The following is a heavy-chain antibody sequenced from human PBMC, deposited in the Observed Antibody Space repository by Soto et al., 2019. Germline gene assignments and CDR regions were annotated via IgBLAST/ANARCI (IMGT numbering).Heavy chain of an antibody. V-gene: IGHV3-43D*03. CDR2: ISWEGGST. D-gene: IGHD5-18*01. Sequence: GGSLRLSCAASGFTFDDYAMHWVRQAPGKGLEWVSLISWEGGSTYYADTVKGRFTIYRDNSKNSLYLQMNSLRAEDTALYYCAKGIWEERGYSHIWCEYFDYWGQGTLVTVSS. J-gene: IGHJ4*02. CDR3: AKGIWEERGYSHIWCEYFDY. CDR1: GFTFDDYA.